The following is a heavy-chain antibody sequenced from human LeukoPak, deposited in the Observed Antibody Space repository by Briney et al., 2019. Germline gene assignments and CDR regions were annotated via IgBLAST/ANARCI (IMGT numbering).Heavy chain of an antibody. Sequence: GGSLRPSCAASGFTFSSYSMNWVRQAPGKGLEWVSYISSDSRTIYYADSVKGRFTISRDNSKNTLYLQMNSLRAEDTAVYYCAREGTYEMYYFDYWGQGTLVTVSS. CDR3: AREGTYEMYYFDY. CDR1: GFTFSSYS. CDR2: ISSDSRTI. V-gene: IGHV3-48*01. J-gene: IGHJ4*02. D-gene: IGHD1-14*01.